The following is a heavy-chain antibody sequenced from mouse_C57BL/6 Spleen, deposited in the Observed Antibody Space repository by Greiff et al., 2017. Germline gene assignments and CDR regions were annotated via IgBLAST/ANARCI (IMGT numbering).Heavy chain of an antibody. V-gene: IGHV7-1*01. CDR2: SRNKANDYTT. CDR3: AREPYFDV. Sequence: EVKLVESGGGLVQSGRSLRLSCATSGFTFSDFYMEWVRQAPGKGLEWIAASRNKANDYTTEYSASVKGRFIVSRDTSQSILYLQMNALRAEDTAIYYCAREPYFDVWGTGTTVTVSS. J-gene: IGHJ1*03. CDR1: GFTFSDFY.